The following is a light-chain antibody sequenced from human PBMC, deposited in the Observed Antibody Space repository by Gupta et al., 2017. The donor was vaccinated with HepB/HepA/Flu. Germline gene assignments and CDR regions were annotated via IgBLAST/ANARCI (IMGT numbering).Light chain of an antibody. CDR1: SGRIASNY. V-gene: IGLV6-57*02. J-gene: IGLJ3*02. Sequence: NFMLTQPHSVSESPGKTVTISCSGTSGRIASNYVQWYRQRPGSAPTTVIYEDDRRPSGVPDRFSGSIDSSSNSASLTISGLKTEDEADYYCQSYDNSDHWVFGGGIKLTVL. CDR3: QSYDNSDHWV. CDR2: EDD.